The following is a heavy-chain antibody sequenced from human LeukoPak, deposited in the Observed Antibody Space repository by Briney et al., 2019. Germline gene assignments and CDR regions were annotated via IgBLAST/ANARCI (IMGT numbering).Heavy chain of an antibody. CDR1: GFTFSSYG. Sequence: PGGSLRLSCAASGFTFSSYGMHWVRQAPGKGLEWVAVISYDGSNKYYADSVKGRFTISRDNSKNTLYLQMNSLRAEDTAVYYCAEDYDSSGWSRYYFDYWGQGTLVTVSS. V-gene: IGHV3-30*18. D-gene: IGHD6-19*01. CDR3: AEDYDSSGWSRYYFDY. CDR2: ISYDGSNK. J-gene: IGHJ4*02.